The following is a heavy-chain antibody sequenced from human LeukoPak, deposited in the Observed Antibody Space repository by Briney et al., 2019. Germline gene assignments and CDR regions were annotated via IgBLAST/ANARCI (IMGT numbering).Heavy chain of an antibody. CDR3: ARGGSIAAAGTGYFFDY. CDR2: INHSGST. J-gene: IGHJ4*02. D-gene: IGHD6-13*01. CDR1: GGSFSGYY. V-gene: IGHV4-34*01. Sequence: PSETLSLTCAVYGGSFSGYYWSWIRQPPGKGLEWIGEINHSGSTNHNPSLKSRVTISVDTSKDQFSRRRSSVTAADTAVYYCARGGSIAAAGTGYFFDYWGQGTLVTVSS.